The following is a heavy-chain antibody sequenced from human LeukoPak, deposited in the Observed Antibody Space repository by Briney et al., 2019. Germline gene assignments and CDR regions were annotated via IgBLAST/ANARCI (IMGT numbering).Heavy chain of an antibody. CDR3: ARESASGSGSYSLAFDI. CDR2: IYYSGST. D-gene: IGHD3-10*01. V-gene: IGHV4-59*01. Sequence: SETLSLTCTVSDGSISSYYWSWIRQPPGKGLEWIGYIYYSGSTNYNPSLKSRVTISVDTSKNQFSLKLSSVTAADTAVYYCARESASGSGSYSLAFDIWGQGTMVTVSS. CDR1: DGSISSYY. J-gene: IGHJ3*02.